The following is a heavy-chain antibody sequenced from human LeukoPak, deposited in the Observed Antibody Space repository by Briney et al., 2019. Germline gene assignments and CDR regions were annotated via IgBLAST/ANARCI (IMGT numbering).Heavy chain of an antibody. CDR1: GGSISSGGYY. J-gene: IGHJ4*02. CDR3: ARWTQWGSGVVPFDY. D-gene: IGHD3-3*01. V-gene: IGHV4-30-2*01. CDR2: IYHSGST. Sequence: SQTLSLTCTVSGGSISSGGYYWSWIRQPPGKGLEWIGYIYHSGSTYYNPSLKSRVTISVDRSKNQFSLKLSSVTAADTAVYYCARWTQWGSGVVPFDYWGQGTLVTVFS.